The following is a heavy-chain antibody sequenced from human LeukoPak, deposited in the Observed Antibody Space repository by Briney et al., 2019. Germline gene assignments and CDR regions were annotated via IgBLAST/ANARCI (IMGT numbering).Heavy chain of an antibody. CDR2: IWYDGSKK. V-gene: IGHV3-33*01. Sequence: PRGSLRLSCAASGFTFNNYGMSWVRQAPGKGLEWVAVIWYDGSKKYYADSVKGRFTISRDNSKNKLYMQMNSLRVEDTAVYYCARDPPDCGGDCYYFEYWGQGTLVTVSS. D-gene: IGHD2-21*02. CDR3: ARDPPDCGGDCYYFEY. J-gene: IGHJ4*02. CDR1: GFTFNNYG.